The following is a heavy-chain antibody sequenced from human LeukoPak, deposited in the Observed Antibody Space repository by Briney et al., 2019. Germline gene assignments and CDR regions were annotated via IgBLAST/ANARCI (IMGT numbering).Heavy chain of an antibody. CDR3: ARAIVVPAANWFDP. Sequence: GGSLRLSCAASGFTFSSYAMHWVRQAPGKGLEWVAVISYDGSNKYYADSVKGRFTVSRDNSKNTLYLQMNSLRAEDTAVYYCARAIVVPAANWFDPWGQGTLVTVSS. J-gene: IGHJ5*02. V-gene: IGHV3-30-3*01. D-gene: IGHD2-2*01. CDR2: ISYDGSNK. CDR1: GFTFSSYA.